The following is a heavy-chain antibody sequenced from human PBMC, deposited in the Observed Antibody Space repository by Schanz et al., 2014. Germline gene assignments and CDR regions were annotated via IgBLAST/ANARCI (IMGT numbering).Heavy chain of an antibody. V-gene: IGHV3-23*01. Sequence: EMQLLESGGGLIQPGGSLRLSCAASGFTFSTHAMSWVRQAPGKGLEWVSAISGGGGTTYYTDSVKGRFTISRDNSKNTVYIQMNSLRAEDTAVYYCARGGPAYYFDDWGQGTLVTVSS. CDR3: ARGGPAYYFDD. J-gene: IGHJ4*02. CDR1: GFTFSTHA. CDR2: ISGGGGTT.